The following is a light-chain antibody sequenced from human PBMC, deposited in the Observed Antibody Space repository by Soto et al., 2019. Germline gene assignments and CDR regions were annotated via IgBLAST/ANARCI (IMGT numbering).Light chain of an antibody. Sequence: SYELTQPPLVSVSPGQTARIICSGDALAKQIAYWYQQKPGQAPVLVIYKDSERPSRIPERFSGSNSGTTVTLTISGVQAEDEADYYCQSADSSGSYRVFGGGTKLTVL. V-gene: IGLV3-25*03. CDR2: KDS. CDR1: ALAKQI. J-gene: IGLJ2*01. CDR3: QSADSSGSYRV.